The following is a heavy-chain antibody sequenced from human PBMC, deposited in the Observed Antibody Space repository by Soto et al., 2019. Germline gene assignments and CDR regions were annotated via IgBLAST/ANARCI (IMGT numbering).Heavy chain of an antibody. CDR3: ARERAGDYSNYFDY. J-gene: IGHJ4*02. V-gene: IGHV3-30*04. D-gene: IGHD4-4*01. Sequence: GGSLRLSCAASGFTFSSYAMHWVRQAPGKGLEWVAVISYDGSNKYYADSVKGRFTISRDNSKNTLYLQMNSLRAEDTTVYYCARERAGDYSNYFDYWGQGTLVTVSS. CDR2: ISYDGSNK. CDR1: GFTFSSYA.